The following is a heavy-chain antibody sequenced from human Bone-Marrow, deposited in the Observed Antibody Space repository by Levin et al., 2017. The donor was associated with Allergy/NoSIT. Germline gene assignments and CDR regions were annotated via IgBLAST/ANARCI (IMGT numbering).Heavy chain of an antibody. Sequence: GGSLRLSCAASGIAFRDYWMHWVRQPPGKGLVWVSRINSDGSSTSYADSVKGRFTISRDNAKNTLYLQMNSLRAEDTAVYYCARGQYSSGWFGYGVDVWGQGTTVTVSS. J-gene: IGHJ6*02. CDR1: GIAFRDYW. V-gene: IGHV3-74*01. CDR2: INSDGSST. D-gene: IGHD6-19*01. CDR3: ARGQYSSGWFGYGVDV.